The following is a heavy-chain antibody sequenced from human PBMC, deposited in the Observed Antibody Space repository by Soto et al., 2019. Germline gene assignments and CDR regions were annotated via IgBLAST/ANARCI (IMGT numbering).Heavy chain of an antibody. CDR1: GFTFGDYW. CDR3: ASQRISYAMDV. CDR2: MNQDGSEK. D-gene: IGHD3-10*01. Sequence: EVQLVESGGGLVQPGGSLRLSCGVSGFTFGDYWMTWVRQAAGKGLEWVANMNQDGSEKFYVDSVKGRFTISRDNAKNSLYLQMNGLRAEDTAVYYCASQRISYAMDVWGQGTTVTVSS. J-gene: IGHJ6*02. V-gene: IGHV3-7*05.